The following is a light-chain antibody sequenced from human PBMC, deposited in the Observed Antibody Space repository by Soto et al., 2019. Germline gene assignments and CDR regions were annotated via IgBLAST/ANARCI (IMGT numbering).Light chain of an antibody. V-gene: IGLV4-69*01. J-gene: IGLJ2*01. Sequence: QLVLTQSPSASASLGASVKLTCTLSSGHSSYAIAWHQQQPEKGPRYLMKLNSDGSHSKGDGIPDRFSGSSSGAERYLTISSLQSEDEADYYCQTWGTGIHEEVFGGGTKLTVL. CDR3: QTWGTGIHEEV. CDR1: SGHSSYA. CDR2: LNSDGSH.